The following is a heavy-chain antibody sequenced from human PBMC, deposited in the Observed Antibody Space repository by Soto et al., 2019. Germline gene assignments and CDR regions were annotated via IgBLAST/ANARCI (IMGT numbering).Heavy chain of an antibody. J-gene: IGHJ5*02. CDR1: GGSFSGYY. CDR3: ASWGCTDFSSGKPHIGLDP. V-gene: IGHV4-34*01. D-gene: IGHD3-3*01. CDR2: INHSGST. Sequence: SETLSLTCAVYGGSFSGYYWSWIRQPPGKGLEWIGEINHSGSTNYNPSLKSRATISVDTSKNQFSLKLSSVTAADRAVYYCASWGCTDFSSGKPHIGLDPCGQGTLVTVYS.